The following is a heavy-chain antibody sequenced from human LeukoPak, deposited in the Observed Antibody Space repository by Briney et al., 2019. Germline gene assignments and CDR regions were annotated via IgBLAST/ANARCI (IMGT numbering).Heavy chain of an antibody. V-gene: IGHV4-39*01. CDR2: IYYSGST. D-gene: IGHD3-10*01. J-gene: IGHJ6*02. Sequence: SETLSLTCTVSGGSISSSSYYWGWIRQPPGKGLEWIGSIYYSGSTYYNPSLKSRVTISVDTSKNQFSLKLSSVTAADTAVYYCAKYGSGSLYYYYGMDVWGQGTTVTVSS. CDR3: AKYGSGSLYYYYGMDV. CDR1: GGSISSSSYY.